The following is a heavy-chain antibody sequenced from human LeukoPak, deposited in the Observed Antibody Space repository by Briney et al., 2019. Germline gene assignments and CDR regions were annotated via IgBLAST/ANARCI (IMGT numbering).Heavy chain of an antibody. CDR2: INHSGST. D-gene: IGHD6-13*01. V-gene: IGHV4-34*01. Sequence: SETLSLTCAAYGDSFSGYYWNWIRQPPGKGLEWIGKINHSGSTNYNPSLKSRVTISVDTSKNQFSLRLSSVTAADTAVYYCARGQEAAAGTDYWGQGTPVTVSS. J-gene: IGHJ4*02. CDR3: ARGQEAAAGTDY. CDR1: GDSFSGYY.